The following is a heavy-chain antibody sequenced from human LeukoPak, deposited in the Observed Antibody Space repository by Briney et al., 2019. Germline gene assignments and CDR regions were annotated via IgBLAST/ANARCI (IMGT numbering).Heavy chain of an antibody. V-gene: IGHV4-61*09. CDR3: ARFMLDYDFWSGLEVGAFDI. CDR2: VFTSGNT. D-gene: IGHD3-3*01. Sequence: SETLSLTCAVSGGSITRGSYYWTWIRQPAGKALEWIGHVFTSGNTNYNPSLKGRVTISIETSKSQFSLNLNSVTAADTAVYYCARFMLDYDFWSGLEVGAFDIWGQGTMVTVSS. CDR1: GGSITRGSYY. J-gene: IGHJ3*02.